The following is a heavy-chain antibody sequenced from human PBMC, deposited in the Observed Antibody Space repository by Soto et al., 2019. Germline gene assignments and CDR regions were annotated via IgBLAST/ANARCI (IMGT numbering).Heavy chain of an antibody. CDR3: VRDFRHSDY. CDR1: GFWLSDYW. V-gene: IGHV3-74*01. D-gene: IGHD2-21*01. CDR2: INEDGRVT. Sequence: EVQLVESGGGLVQPGGSLRLSCAASGFWLSDYWMHWVRQVPGKGLVWVARINEDGRVTNYADSVQGRFTLSRDNAKNTVFLQMNSARVDDTAVYFCVRDFRHSDYWGQGTLVTVSS. J-gene: IGHJ4*02.